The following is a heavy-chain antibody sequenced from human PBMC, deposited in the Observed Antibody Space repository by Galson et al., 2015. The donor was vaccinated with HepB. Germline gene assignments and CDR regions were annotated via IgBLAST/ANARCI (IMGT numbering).Heavy chain of an antibody. CDR3: ARRIQLWSADDAFDI. V-gene: IGHV5-51*01. Sequence: QSGAEVKKPGESLKISCTGSGYSFPSYWIGWVRQMPGKGLEWMGIIYPGDSDTRYSPSFQGQVTISADKSISTAYLQWSSLKASDTAMYYCARRIQLWSADDAFDIWGQGTMVTVSS. CDR2: IYPGDSDT. J-gene: IGHJ3*02. D-gene: IGHD5-18*01. CDR1: GYSFPSYW.